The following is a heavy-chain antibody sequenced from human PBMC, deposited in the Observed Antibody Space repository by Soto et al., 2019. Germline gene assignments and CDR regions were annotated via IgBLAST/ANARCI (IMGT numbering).Heavy chain of an antibody. Sequence: EVQLLESGGGLVQPGGSLRLSCAASGFTISTYAMSWVRQAPGKGLEWVSGISGRGHITYYADSVKGRFTISRDISKNTLYLQMSSLRAEDTAVYHCAKSLRTTVTTGFWFDPWGQGTLVTVSS. D-gene: IGHD4-17*01. V-gene: IGHV3-23*01. CDR1: GFTISTYA. CDR3: AKSLRTTVTTGFWFDP. J-gene: IGHJ5*02. CDR2: ISGRGHIT.